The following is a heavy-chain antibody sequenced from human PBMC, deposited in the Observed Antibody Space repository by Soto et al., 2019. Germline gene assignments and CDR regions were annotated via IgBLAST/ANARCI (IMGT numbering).Heavy chain of an antibody. Sequence: GGSLRLSCAVSGFICSSYDMSWVRQAPGKGLEWVSTILVGGSTHYEDSVKGRFTISRDTSKNTVYLQMNSLTAGDTAFYYCTKATATSGGAFEIYGQGTMVTVSS. CDR3: TKATATSGGAFEI. V-gene: IGHV3-23*01. CDR2: ILVGGST. D-gene: IGHD1-1*01. J-gene: IGHJ3*02. CDR1: GFICSSYD.